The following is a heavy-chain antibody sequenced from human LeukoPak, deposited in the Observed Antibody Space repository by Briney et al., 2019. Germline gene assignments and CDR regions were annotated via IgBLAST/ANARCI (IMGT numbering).Heavy chain of an antibody. J-gene: IGHJ5*02. D-gene: IGHD6-19*01. CDR1: GGSISSYY. V-gene: IGHV4-4*07. CDR2: IYTSGST. CDR3: ARGGWYRGWFDP. Sequence: KPSETLSLTCTVSGGSISSYYWSWIRQPAGKGLGWIGRIYTSGSTNYNPSLKSRVTMSVDTSKNQFSLKLSSVTAADTAVYYCARGGWYRGWFDPWGQGTLVTVSS.